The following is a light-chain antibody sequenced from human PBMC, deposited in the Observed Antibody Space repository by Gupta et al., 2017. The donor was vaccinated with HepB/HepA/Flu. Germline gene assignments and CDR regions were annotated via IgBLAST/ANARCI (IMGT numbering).Light chain of an antibody. V-gene: IGLV2-14*03. J-gene: IGLJ3*02. Sequence: ALPPPAPASGSPAPSTTVSCTGTSADVGDYNYVSWYQQHPGKAPKLMIYDVSSRPSGVSNRFSGSKSGNTASLTISGLQAEDEADYYCSSYTSTSTLVFGGGTKLTVL. CDR2: DVS. CDR3: SSYTSTSTLV. CDR1: SADVGDYNY.